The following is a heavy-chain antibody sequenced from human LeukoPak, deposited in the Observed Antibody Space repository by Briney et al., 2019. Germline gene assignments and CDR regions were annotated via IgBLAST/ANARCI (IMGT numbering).Heavy chain of an antibody. Sequence: SETLSLTCAVYGGSFSGYYWSWIRQPPGKGLEWIGEINHSGSTNYNPSLKSRVTISVDTSKNQFSLKLSSVTAADTAVYYCARHPQLVPLFYWGQGTQVTVSS. D-gene: IGHD6-13*01. CDR3: ARHPQLVPLFY. CDR2: INHSGST. V-gene: IGHV4-34*01. CDR1: GGSFSGYY. J-gene: IGHJ4*02.